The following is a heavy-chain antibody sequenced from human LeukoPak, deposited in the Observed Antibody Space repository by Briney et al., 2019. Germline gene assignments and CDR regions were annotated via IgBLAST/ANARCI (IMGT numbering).Heavy chain of an antibody. Sequence: AGSLSLSCVDSGFTFSSYDMSWVRQVPGKGLEWVSGISDSGGSTYYADSAKGRFTISRDNSKNTLYLQMNSLRAEDTAIYYCASRQVLGWYYVNWGQGTLVTVSS. CDR3: ASRQVLGWYYVN. CDR1: GFTFSSYD. CDR2: ISDSGGST. V-gene: IGHV3-23*01. J-gene: IGHJ4*02. D-gene: IGHD6-19*01.